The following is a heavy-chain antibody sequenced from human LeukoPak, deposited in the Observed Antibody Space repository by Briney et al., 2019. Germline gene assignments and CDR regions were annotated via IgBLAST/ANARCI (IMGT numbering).Heavy chain of an antibody. Sequence: GASVKVSCKTSGYTFTDYYVHWVRQAPGQGLEWLSWINPDSGATNFAQRFQGRVTTTRDTSVNTVHMELNRLRSDDTAVYYCARDLCHGGSCFHFDSWGQGTLVTVSS. J-gene: IGHJ4*02. CDR3: ARDLCHGGSCFHFDS. CDR1: GYTFTDYY. D-gene: IGHD2-15*01. CDR2: INPDSGAT. V-gene: IGHV1-2*02.